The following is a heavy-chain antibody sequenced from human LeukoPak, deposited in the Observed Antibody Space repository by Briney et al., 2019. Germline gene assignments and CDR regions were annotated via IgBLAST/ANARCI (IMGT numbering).Heavy chain of an antibody. CDR2: IKAGGSGT. Sequence: GGSLRLSCAASGFNIGPYAMYWVRQGPGRGLEWVSVIKAGGSGTFYSDSVRGRFTTSRDNSKNSLYLQMSSLTSDDTALYYCATWAFYHNLDVWGQGTTVAVSS. CDR1: GFNIGPYA. CDR3: ATWAFYHNLDV. J-gene: IGHJ6*02. D-gene: IGHD2/OR15-2a*01. V-gene: IGHV3-43*02.